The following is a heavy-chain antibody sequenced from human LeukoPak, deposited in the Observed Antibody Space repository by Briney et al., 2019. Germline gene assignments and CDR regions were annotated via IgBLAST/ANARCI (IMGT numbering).Heavy chain of an antibody. J-gene: IGHJ3*02. CDR3: ARDLGEKANDAFDI. CDR2: IYSGGST. Sequence: GGSLRLSCAASGFTVSSNYMSWVRQAPGKGLEWVSVIYSGGSTYYADSVKGRFTISRDNSKNTLYLQMNSLRAEDTAVYYCARDLGEKANDAFDIWGQGTMVTVSS. V-gene: IGHV3-66*01. CDR1: GFTVSSNY. D-gene: IGHD3-16*01.